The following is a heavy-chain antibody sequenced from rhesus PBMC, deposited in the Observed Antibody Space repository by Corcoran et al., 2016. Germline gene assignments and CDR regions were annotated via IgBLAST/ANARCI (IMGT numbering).Heavy chain of an antibody. CDR3: ARESIATGWYFDY. CDR2: IYGSSGST. D-gene: IGHD6-13*01. CDR1: GGSISDNDF. J-gene: IGHJ4*01. V-gene: IGHV4-147*01. Sequence: QVQLQESGPGLVKPSETLSLTCTVSGGSISDNDFWNWIRPPPGQGLEWMGRIYGSSGSTSYNPSLKSRVTISKDTSKNQFSLKLNSVTAADTAVYYCARESIATGWYFDYWGQGVLVTVSS.